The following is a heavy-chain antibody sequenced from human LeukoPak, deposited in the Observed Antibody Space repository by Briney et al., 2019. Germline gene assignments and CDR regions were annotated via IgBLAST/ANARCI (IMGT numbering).Heavy chain of an antibody. Sequence: SETLSLTCTVSDASFSSNTYYWGWIRQPPGKGLEWIGSAFNNEGTYYSPSLRRRVTISRDTSKKQLSLRLSSLTAADTAVYYCAKTDTIRGGYYFDYWGQGTLVTVSS. CDR1: DASFSSNTYY. D-gene: IGHD3-10*01. J-gene: IGHJ4*02. CDR3: AKTDTIRGGYYFDY. V-gene: IGHV4-39*07. CDR2: AFNNEGT.